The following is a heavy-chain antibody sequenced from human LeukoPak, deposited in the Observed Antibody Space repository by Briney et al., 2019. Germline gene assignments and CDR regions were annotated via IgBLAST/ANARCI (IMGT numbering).Heavy chain of an antibody. CDR3: ARVGVGPLAGIGAFDI. J-gene: IGHJ3*02. CDR1: GGSISSYY. V-gene: IGHV4-59*01. CDR2: IYYSGST. Sequence: SETLSLTCTVSGGSISSYYWSWIRQPPWKGLEWIGYIYYSGSTNYNPSLKSRVTISVDTSKNQFSLKLSSVTAADTAVYYCARVGVGPLAGIGAFDIWGQGTMVTVSS. D-gene: IGHD6-19*01.